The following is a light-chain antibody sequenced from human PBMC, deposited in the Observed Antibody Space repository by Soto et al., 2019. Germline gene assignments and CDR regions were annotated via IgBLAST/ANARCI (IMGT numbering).Light chain of an antibody. J-gene: IGLJ1*01. CDR3: HVWDRSSEHV. CDR2: DDS. V-gene: IGLV3-21*02. CDR1: NIGSKS. Sequence: SYELTQPPSVPVAPGQTATITCGGNNIGSKSVHWYTQKPGQAPGLVVDDDSDRPSGIPERFSGSNSGNTATLTISRVEAADAADYFCHVWDRSSEHVLATGTKASVL.